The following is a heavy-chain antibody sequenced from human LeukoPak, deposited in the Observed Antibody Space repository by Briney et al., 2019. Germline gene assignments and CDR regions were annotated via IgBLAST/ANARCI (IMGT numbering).Heavy chain of an antibody. V-gene: IGHV4-59*01. CDR2: IYYSGST. D-gene: IGHD5-18*01. CDR3: ARTTEGGYSYGYFYYYYMDV. J-gene: IGHJ6*03. CDR1: GGSFSGYY. Sequence: PSETLSLTCAVYGGSFSGYYWSWIRQPPGKGLEWIGYIYYSGSTSYKSSLKSRVTISVDTSKNQFSLKLSSVTAADTAVYYCARTTEGGYSYGYFYYYYMDVWGKGTTVTISS.